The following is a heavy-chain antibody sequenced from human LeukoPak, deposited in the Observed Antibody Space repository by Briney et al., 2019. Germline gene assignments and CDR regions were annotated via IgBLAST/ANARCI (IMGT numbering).Heavy chain of an antibody. J-gene: IGHJ1*01. CDR1: GGSISSYY. CDR2: IYTSGST. Sequence: SETLSLTCTVSGGSISSYYWSWIRQPAGKGLEWIGRIYTSGSTNYNPSLKSRVTMSVDTSKNQFSLKLSSVTAADTAVYYCARGPEGWPDAEYFQHWGQGTLVTVSS. D-gene: IGHD2-15*01. CDR3: ARGPEGWPDAEYFQH. V-gene: IGHV4-4*07.